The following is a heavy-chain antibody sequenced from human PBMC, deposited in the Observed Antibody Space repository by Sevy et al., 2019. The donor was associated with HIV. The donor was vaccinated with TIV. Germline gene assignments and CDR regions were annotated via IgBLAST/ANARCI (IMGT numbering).Heavy chain of an antibody. CDR1: GYTFTDRY. CDR2: INPDTGNT. J-gene: IGHJ4*02. CDR3: ARVHPPRLSGHDSGWYPFDY. Sequence: ASVKVSCQTSGYTFTDRYIHWVRQAPGQGLEWMGYINPDTGNTRYAQKFQARVTMTGDTSVSTAYMELRRWTSDDTAVYFCARVHPPRLSGHDSGWYPFDYWGQGTLVTVSS. D-gene: IGHD6-19*01. V-gene: IGHV1-2*02.